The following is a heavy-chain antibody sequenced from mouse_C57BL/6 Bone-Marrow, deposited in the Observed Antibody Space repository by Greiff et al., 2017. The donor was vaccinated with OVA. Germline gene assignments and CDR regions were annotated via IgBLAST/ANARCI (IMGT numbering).Heavy chain of an antibody. CDR1: GYTFTSYW. Sequence: VQLQQPGAELVRPGTSVKLSCKASGYTFTSYWMHWVKQRPGQGLEWIGVIDPSNSYTNYNQKFKGKATLTVDTSSSTAYMQLSSLTSEDSAVYYCERDDDYDEGWAMDYWGQGTSVTVSS. D-gene: IGHD2-4*01. CDR2: IDPSNSYT. V-gene: IGHV1-59*01. CDR3: ERDDDYDEGWAMDY. J-gene: IGHJ4*01.